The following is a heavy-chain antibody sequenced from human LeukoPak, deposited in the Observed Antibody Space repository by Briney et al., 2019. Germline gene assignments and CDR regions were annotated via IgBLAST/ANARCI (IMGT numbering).Heavy chain of an antibody. CDR3: AKDGGSYRFDY. V-gene: IGHV3-30*18. D-gene: IGHD1-26*01. Sequence: GGSLRLSCAASGFTFSSYGMHWVRQAPGEGLEWVAVISYDGSNKYYADSVKGRFTISRDNSKNTLYLQMNSLRAEDTAVYYCAKDGGSYRFDYWGQGTLVTASS. CDR2: ISYDGSNK. J-gene: IGHJ4*02. CDR1: GFTFSSYG.